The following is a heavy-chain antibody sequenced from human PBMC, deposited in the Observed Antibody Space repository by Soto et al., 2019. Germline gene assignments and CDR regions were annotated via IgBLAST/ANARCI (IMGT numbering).Heavy chain of an antibody. CDR1: GFSLSDHY. Sequence: GGSLRLSCAASGFSLSDHYMDWARQAPGKGLEWVGRTRNKANGYTTEYAASVRGRFTISRDYSEDSLYLQMHSLEIEDTAVYYCVRGGGSGPFYLQDWGHGPLVTVAS. CDR3: VRGGGSGPFYLQD. D-gene: IGHD2-15*01. CDR2: TRNKANGYTT. J-gene: IGHJ4*01. V-gene: IGHV3-72*01.